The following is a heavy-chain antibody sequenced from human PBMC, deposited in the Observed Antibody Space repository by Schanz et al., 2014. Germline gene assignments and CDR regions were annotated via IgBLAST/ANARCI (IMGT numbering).Heavy chain of an antibody. D-gene: IGHD2-15*01. V-gene: IGHV3-21*04. J-gene: IGHJ5*01. CDR1: GFNFSSYS. CDR3: AKTPREYCNYDNCPNWFDS. Sequence: EVKMVESGGGLVKPGGSLRLSCAASGFNFSSYSLNWVRQAPGKGLEWVSSISYGTSYIYYAESVKGRFTISRDNAKNSLYLQMNSLRAEDTAVYYCAKTPREYCNYDNCPNWFDSWGQGTLVTASS. CDR2: ISYGTSYI.